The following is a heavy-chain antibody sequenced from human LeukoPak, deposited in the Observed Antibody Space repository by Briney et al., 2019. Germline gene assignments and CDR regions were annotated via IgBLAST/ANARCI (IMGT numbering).Heavy chain of an antibody. CDR1: GFTFSSYA. D-gene: IGHD5-18*01. J-gene: IGHJ3*02. CDR2: ISGSGGST. Sequence: PGGSLRLSCAASGFTFSSYAVSWVRQAPGKGLEWVSAISGSGGSTYYADSVKGRFTISRDNSKNTLYLQMNSLRAEDTAVYYCAKDPHTWIQLWGSDDAFDIWGQGTMVTVSS. V-gene: IGHV3-23*01. CDR3: AKDPHTWIQLWGSDDAFDI.